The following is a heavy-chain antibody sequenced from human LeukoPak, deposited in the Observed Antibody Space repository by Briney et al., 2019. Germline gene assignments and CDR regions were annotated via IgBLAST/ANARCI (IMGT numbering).Heavy chain of an antibody. CDR1: GFTFSHYW. J-gene: IGHJ4*02. CDR3: ATHRGYSYGTAEDFDY. D-gene: IGHD5-18*01. Sequence: GGSLRLSCAASGFTFSHYWMSWVRQAPGKGLEWVANIKQDGNEKYYVDSVKGRFTISRDNAKNSLYLQMNSLRAEDTALYYCATHRGYSYGTAEDFDYWGQGTLVTVSS. CDR2: IKQDGNEK. V-gene: IGHV3-7*01.